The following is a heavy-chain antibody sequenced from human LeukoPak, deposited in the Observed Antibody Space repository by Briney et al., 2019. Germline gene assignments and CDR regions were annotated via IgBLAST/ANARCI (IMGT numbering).Heavy chain of an antibody. Sequence: ASVKVSCKASGYTFRGYYIHWVRQAPGQGLDWMGWINPNNGGRNYAQKFQGRVTLTRDTSISTAYMELSRLRSDDTAVYYCARGLLTGYSGYDSHYWGQGTRVTVSS. D-gene: IGHD5-12*01. CDR2: INPNNGGR. J-gene: IGHJ4*02. CDR1: GYTFRGYY. V-gene: IGHV1-2*02. CDR3: ARGLLTGYSGYDSHY.